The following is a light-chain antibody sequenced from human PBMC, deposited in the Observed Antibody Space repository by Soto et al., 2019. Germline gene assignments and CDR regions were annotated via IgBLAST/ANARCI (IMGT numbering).Light chain of an antibody. Sequence: EIVMTQSPATLSVSPGERATLSCTASQRVSTHLARYQQRPGHAPSLTIYDASTRATGIPARFSGSGSGTEFTLTISSLQSVDFALYYWQYYTDWRSLTFGGGTKVEI. CDR3: QYYTDWRSLT. J-gene: IGKJ4*01. CDR1: QRVSTH. V-gene: IGKV3-15*01. CDR2: DAS.